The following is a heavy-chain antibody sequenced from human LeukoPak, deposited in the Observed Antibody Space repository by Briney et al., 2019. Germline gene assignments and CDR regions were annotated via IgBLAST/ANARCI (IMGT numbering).Heavy chain of an antibody. CDR2: IVVGSGNT. Sequence: GASVKVSCKASGFTFTSSAMQWVRQARGPRLEWIGWIVVGSGNTNYAQKFQERVTITRDMSTSTAYMELSSLRSEDTAVYYCAAAGESSSWYGYWGQGTLVTVSS. J-gene: IGHJ4*02. V-gene: IGHV1-58*02. CDR1: GFTFTSSA. CDR3: AAAGESSSWYGY. D-gene: IGHD6-13*01.